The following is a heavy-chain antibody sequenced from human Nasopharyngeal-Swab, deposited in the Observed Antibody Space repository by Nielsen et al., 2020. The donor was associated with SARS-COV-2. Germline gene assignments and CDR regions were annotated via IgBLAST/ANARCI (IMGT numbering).Heavy chain of an antibody. CDR3: AKELDIVVVPDFDYGMDV. J-gene: IGHJ6*02. Sequence: GESLKISCTASGFTFTNHWMSWVRQAPGKGLEWVANIKTDGSDRYYVDSVRGRFTISRDNAKNSVDLQMNSLRVEDTAVYYCAKELDIVVVPDFDYGMDVWGQGTTVTVSS. D-gene: IGHD2-2*03. CDR1: GFTFTNHW. V-gene: IGHV3-7*01. CDR2: IKTDGSDR.